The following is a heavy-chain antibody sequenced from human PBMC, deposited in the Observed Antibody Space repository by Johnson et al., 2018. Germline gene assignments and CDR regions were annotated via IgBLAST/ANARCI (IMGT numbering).Heavy chain of an antibody. CDR3: AKGDYGGKKQDAFDI. J-gene: IGHJ3*02. V-gene: IGHV3-48*01. CDR1: GFTFSSYS. CDR2: ISSSSSTI. Sequence: VQLVESGGGLVQPGGSXRLSCAASGFTFSSYSMNWVRQAPGKGLEWVSYISSSSSTIYYADSVKGRFTISRDNSKNTLYLQRNSLRAEDTAVYYCAKGDYGGKKQDAFDIWGQGTMVTVSS. D-gene: IGHD4-23*01.